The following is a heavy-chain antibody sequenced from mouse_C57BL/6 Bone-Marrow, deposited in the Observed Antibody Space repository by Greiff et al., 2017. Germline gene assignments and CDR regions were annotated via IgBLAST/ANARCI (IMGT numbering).Heavy chain of an antibody. CDR2: SRNKANDYTT. CDR1: GFTFSDFY. CDR3: ARDDYYGSSSWFAY. V-gene: IGHV7-1*01. Sequence: EVQLVESGGGLVQSGRSLRLSCATSGFTFSDFYMEWVRQAPGKGLEWIAASRNKANDYTTEYSASVKGRFIVSRDTSQSILYLQMNALIAEYTAIYYCARDDYYGSSSWFAYWGQGTLVTVSA. J-gene: IGHJ3*01. D-gene: IGHD1-1*01.